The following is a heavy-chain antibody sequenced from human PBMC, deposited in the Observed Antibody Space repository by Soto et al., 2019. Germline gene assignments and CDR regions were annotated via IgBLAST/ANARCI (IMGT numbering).Heavy chain of an antibody. CDR2: IDYRGNA. Sequence: PSETLALTCSVSDDSINSDRYYWGGSRQPPGKGLEWIGSIDYRGNAYYNPSLKSRVTISVDTSKNQFSLKLSSVTAADTAVYYCASGYCSGGSCYPYYYYYMDVWGKGTTVTVSS. V-gene: IGHV4-39*01. CDR1: DDSINSDRYY. D-gene: IGHD2-15*01. CDR3: ASGYCSGGSCYPYYYYYMDV. J-gene: IGHJ6*03.